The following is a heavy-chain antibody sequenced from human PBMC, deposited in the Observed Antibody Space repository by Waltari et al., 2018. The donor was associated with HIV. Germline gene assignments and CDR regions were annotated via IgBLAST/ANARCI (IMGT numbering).Heavy chain of an antibody. CDR3: ARDRRSGWYYFDY. J-gene: IGHJ4*02. V-gene: IGHV3-66*01. CDR2: IYSGGST. CDR1: GFTVSSNY. D-gene: IGHD6-19*01. Sequence: EVQLVESGGGLVPPGGSLRLSCAASGFTVSSNYMSWVRQAPGKGLEWVSVIYSGGSTYYADSVKGRFTISRDNSKNTLYLQMNSLRAEDTAVYYCARDRRSGWYYFDYWGQGTLVTVSS.